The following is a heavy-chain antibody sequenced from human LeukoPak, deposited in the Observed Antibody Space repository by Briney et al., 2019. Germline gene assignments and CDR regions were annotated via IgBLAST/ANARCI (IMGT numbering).Heavy chain of an antibody. CDR3: ARRSAAKDAFDI. CDR2: INSDGGST. D-gene: IGHD6-25*01. V-gene: IGHV3-74*01. CDR1: GFTFSSYW. Sequence: GGSLRLSCAAAGFTFSSYWMHWVRQAPGKGLVWVSRINSDGGSTSYTDSVKGRFTISRDNAKNTLYLQMNSLRAEDTAVYYCARRSAAKDAFDIWGQGTKVTVSS. J-gene: IGHJ3*02.